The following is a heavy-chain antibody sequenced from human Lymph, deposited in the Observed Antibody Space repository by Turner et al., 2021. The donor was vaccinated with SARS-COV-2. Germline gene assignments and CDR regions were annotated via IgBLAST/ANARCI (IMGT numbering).Heavy chain of an antibody. D-gene: IGHD3-10*01. J-gene: IGHJ6*02. Sequence: QVQLVESGGGVIQPGRSLRLSCAATGLPFSTYAIYWVRQAPGKGLEWVAVISYDGSNKYYADSVKGRFTISRDNSKNTLYLQMNSLRAEDTAVYYCARYASGGYFYYGMDVWGQGTTVTVSS. V-gene: IGHV3-30*04. CDR3: ARYASGGYFYYGMDV. CDR2: ISYDGSNK. CDR1: GLPFSTYA.